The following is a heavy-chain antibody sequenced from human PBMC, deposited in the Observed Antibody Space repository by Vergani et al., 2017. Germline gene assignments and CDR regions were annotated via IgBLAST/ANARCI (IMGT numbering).Heavy chain of an antibody. CDR3: ARHSTVEWLVKLGWIDP. Sequence: QLQLQESGPGLLKPSATLSLTCSVSGTPIRSSNYYWGWIRQPPGKGLEWIASIYYSGSTYYNPSLKSRVTISVDTSKNQFSLKLSSVTAADTAVYFCARHSTVEWLVKLGWIDPGGQGILVTVSS. CDR2: IYYSGST. D-gene: IGHD6-19*01. CDR1: GTPIRSSNYY. V-gene: IGHV4-39*01. J-gene: IGHJ5*02.